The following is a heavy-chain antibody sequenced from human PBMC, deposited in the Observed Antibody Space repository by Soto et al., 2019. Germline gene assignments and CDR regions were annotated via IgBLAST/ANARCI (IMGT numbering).Heavy chain of an antibody. V-gene: IGHV1-69*13. J-gene: IGHJ6*02. Sequence: VASVKVSFKASGGTFSSYAISWVRQAPGQGLDWMGGIIPIFGTANYAQKFQGRVTITADESTSTAYMELSSLRSEDTAVYYCARSAPPVRLLEWSPGYYYYAMDVWGQGTTVTVSS. CDR3: ARSAPPVRLLEWSPGYYYYAMDV. D-gene: IGHD3-3*01. CDR1: GGTFSSYA. CDR2: IIPIFGTA.